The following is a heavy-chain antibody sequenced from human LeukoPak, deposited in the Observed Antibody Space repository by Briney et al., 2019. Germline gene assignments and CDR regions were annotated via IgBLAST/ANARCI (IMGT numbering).Heavy chain of an antibody. D-gene: IGHD1-26*01. Sequence: PGGSLRLSCEASGFTFSSYGMHWVRQAPGKGLEWVAVIWYDGSNKYYADSVKGRFTISRDNSKNTLYLQMNSLRAEDTAVYYCARDYLVGASFDYWGQGTLVTVSS. J-gene: IGHJ4*02. CDR3: ARDYLVGASFDY. V-gene: IGHV3-30*19. CDR2: IWYDGSNK. CDR1: GFTFSSYG.